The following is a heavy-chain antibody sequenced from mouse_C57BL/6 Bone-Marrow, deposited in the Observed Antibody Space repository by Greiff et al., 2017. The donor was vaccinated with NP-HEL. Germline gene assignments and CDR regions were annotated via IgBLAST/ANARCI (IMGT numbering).Heavy chain of an antibody. D-gene: IGHD1-1*02. CDR1: GYTFTDYN. Sequence: EVQLQESGPELVKPGASVKIPCKASGYTFTDYNMDWVKQSHGKSLEWIGDINPNNGGTIYNQKFKGKATLTVDKSSSTAYMELRSLTSEDTAVYYCARRLVGRGYFDVWGTGTTVTVSS. V-gene: IGHV1-18*01. CDR3: ARRLVGRGYFDV. CDR2: INPNNGGT. J-gene: IGHJ1*03.